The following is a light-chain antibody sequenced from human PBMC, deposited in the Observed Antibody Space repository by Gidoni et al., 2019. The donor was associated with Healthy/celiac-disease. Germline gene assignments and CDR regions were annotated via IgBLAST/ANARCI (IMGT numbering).Light chain of an antibody. CDR3: KQSYSTPLA. V-gene: IGKV1-39*01. J-gene: IGKJ3*01. CDR2: AAS. CDR1: QSISSY. Sequence: DIQMTQSPSPLSASVGDRVTITCRASQSISSYLNWYQQKPGKAPQLLIYAASSLQSGVPSRFSGSGSGTDFTLTISSLQPEDFATYYCKQSYSTPLAFGPGTKVDIK.